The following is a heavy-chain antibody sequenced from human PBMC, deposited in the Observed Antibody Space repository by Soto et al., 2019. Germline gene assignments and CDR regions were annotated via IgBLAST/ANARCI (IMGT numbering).Heavy chain of an antibody. CDR3: AKGFGNYCAFDY. J-gene: IGHJ4*02. D-gene: IGHD1-26*01. Sequence: QVHLVESGGGVVQPGRFLRLSCAASGFSFSTYGMHWVRQAPGKGLEWVAFISNDGSNKYYADSVKGRFTISRDNSKNTLYLQMNSLRADDTPVYYCAKGFGNYCAFDYWGQGTLVTVSS. V-gene: IGHV3-30*18. CDR1: GFSFSTYG. CDR2: ISNDGSNK.